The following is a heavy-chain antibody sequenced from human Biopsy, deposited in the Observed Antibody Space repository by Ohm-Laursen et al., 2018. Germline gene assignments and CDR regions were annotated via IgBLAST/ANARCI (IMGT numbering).Heavy chain of an antibody. Sequence: TLSLPCAVSGGSISSHYWSWIRQPPGKGLEWIGYIYNRGSTKYNSSLKSRVTISVDTSKNQFSLTVRYVTAADTAMYYCARGQDSSYLDYGMDVWGQGTTVTVSS. J-gene: IGHJ6*02. V-gene: IGHV4-59*11. CDR1: GGSISSHY. CDR3: ARGQDSSYLDYGMDV. D-gene: IGHD6-19*01. CDR2: IYNRGST.